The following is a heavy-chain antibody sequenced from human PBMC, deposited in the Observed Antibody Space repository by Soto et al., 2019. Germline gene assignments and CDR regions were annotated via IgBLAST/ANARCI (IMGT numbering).Heavy chain of an antibody. CDR1: GYTFTGYY. CDR2: INPNSGGT. J-gene: IGHJ1*01. D-gene: IGHD3-3*01. V-gene: IGHV1-2*02. Sequence: VASVKVSCKACGYTFTGYYMHWVRQAPGQGLEWIGGINPNSGGTNYAQKFQPRDTVTRDTSISTAYMEPSSLRSDDTAVYYCARGFDDFPPAALEHPGYWGQGTLVNVSS. CDR3: ARGFDDFPPAALEHPGY.